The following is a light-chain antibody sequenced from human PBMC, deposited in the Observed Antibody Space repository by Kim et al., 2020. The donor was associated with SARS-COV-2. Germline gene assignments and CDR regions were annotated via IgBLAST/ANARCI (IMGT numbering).Light chain of an antibody. J-gene: IGLJ2*01. V-gene: IGLV3-1*01. Sequence: SVSTGQTASITCSGDKLGDKYACWYQQKPGQSPVLVIYQDSKRPSGIPERFSGSNSGNTATLTISGTQAMDEADYYCQAWDSSTVVFGGGTKVTVL. CDR3: QAWDSSTVV. CDR2: QDS. CDR1: KLGDKY.